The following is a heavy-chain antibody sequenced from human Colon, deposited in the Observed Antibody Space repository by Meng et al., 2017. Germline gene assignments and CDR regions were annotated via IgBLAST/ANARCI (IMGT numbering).Heavy chain of an antibody. J-gene: IGHJ4*02. CDR2: INHSGST. Sequence: QVQLQQWGAGLLKPSETLSLTCAVYGWSFSGYYWSWIRQPPGKGLEWIGEINHSGSTNYNPSLKSRVIISVDTSKNQFSLKLTSVTAADTAVYYCARGGNVDTAMVLGDYWGQGTLVTVSS. V-gene: IGHV4-34*01. CDR1: GWSFSGYY. CDR3: ARGGNVDTAMVLGDY. D-gene: IGHD5-18*01.